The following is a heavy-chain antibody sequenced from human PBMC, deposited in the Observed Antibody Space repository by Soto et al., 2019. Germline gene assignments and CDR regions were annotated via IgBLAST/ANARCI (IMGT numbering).Heavy chain of an antibody. CDR2: ISGSGGST. CDR1: GFTFSSYA. J-gene: IGHJ4*02. D-gene: IGHD2-8*01. CDR3: AKLHCTNGVCYTGYFDY. V-gene: IGHV3-23*01. Sequence: EVQLLESGGGLVQPGGSLRLSCAASGFTFSSYAMSWVRQAPGKGLEWVSAISGSGGSTYYADSVKGRFTISRDNSKNALYLQMNSPRAEDTAVYYCAKLHCTNGVCYTGYFDYWGQGTLVTVSS.